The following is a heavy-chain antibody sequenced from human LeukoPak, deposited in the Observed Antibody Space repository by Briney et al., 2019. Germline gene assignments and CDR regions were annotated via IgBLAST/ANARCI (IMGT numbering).Heavy chain of an antibody. CDR2: ISYDGSNK. Sequence: GGSLRLSCAASGFTFSSYAMHWVRQAPGKGLEWVAVISYDGSNKYYADSVKGRFTISRDNSKNTLYLQMNSLRAEDTAVYYCARSKRHWFDPWGQGTPVTVSS. J-gene: IGHJ5*02. V-gene: IGHV3-30*04. CDR1: GFTFSSYA. CDR3: ARSKRHWFDP.